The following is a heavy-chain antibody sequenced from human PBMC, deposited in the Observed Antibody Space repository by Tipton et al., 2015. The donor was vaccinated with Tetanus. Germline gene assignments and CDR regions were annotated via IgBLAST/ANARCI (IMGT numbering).Heavy chain of an antibody. Sequence: SLRLSCAASGFPFSTYAMSWVRQAPGKGLECVSTISGSGSRTFYADSVKGRFTISRDNAKNTLYLQMISLRDEDTAVYYCAKDLGYSYGWIDDWGQGTRVTVSS. V-gene: IGHV3-23*01. D-gene: IGHD5-18*01. CDR3: AKDLGYSYGWIDD. CDR1: GFPFSTYA. J-gene: IGHJ4*02. CDR2: ISGSGSRT.